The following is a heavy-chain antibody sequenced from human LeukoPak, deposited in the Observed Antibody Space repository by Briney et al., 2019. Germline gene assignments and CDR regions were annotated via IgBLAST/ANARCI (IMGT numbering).Heavy chain of an antibody. Sequence: GGSLRLSCAASVFTFSKDWMRWVRQAPGKGLESGSRINTDVTVTTYAHSVKGRFTVSRDKADNTMFLQMNSVRDEDTAVYYCATKQWLAPPPDSWGQGTPVTVSS. D-gene: IGHD6-19*01. CDR1: VFTFSKDW. V-gene: IGHV3-74*01. CDR2: INTDVTVT. CDR3: ATKQWLAPPPDS. J-gene: IGHJ4*02.